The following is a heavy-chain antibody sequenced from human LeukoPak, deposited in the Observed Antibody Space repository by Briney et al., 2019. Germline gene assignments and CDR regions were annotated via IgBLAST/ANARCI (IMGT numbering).Heavy chain of an antibody. CDR1: GYTLTELS. CDR2: ISAYNGNT. Sequence: GASVKVSCKVSGYTLTELSMHWVRQAPGQGLEWMGWISAYNGNTNYAQKLQGRVTMTTDTSTSTAYMELRSLRSDDTAVYYCVRAMAPLDTFNYQYAMDVWGQGTMVTVSS. CDR3: VRAMAPLDTFNYQYAMDV. V-gene: IGHV1-18*01. J-gene: IGHJ6*02. D-gene: IGHD5-24*01.